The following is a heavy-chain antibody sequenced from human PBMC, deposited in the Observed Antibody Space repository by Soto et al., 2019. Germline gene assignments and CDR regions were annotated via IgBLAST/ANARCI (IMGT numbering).Heavy chain of an antibody. D-gene: IGHD3-16*01. CDR1: GGSISSYY. CDR2: IYYSGST. Sequence: SETLSLTCTVSGGSISSYYWSWIRQPPGKGLEWIGYIYYSGSTNYNPSLKSRVTISVDTSKNQFSLKLSSVTAADTAVYYCARADDLGYGMDVWGQGTAVTVSS. V-gene: IGHV4-59*01. CDR3: ARADDLGYGMDV. J-gene: IGHJ6*02.